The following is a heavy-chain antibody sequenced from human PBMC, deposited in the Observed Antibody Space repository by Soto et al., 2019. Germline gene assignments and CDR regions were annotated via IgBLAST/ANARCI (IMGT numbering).Heavy chain of an antibody. D-gene: IGHD6-13*01. Sequence: QVQLVQYGAEVKRPGSSVKVSCKASGGSFSLYAISWVRQAPVQGLEWMGGLIPSLGAVNYAQTFQGRVSISADESTNTAYMELRSLRSEDTAVYFWARDRIAAALFNYYGMEGWGQGTTVNVS. CDR3: ARDRIAAALFNYYGMEG. CDR2: LIPSLGAV. V-gene: IGHV1-69*01. J-gene: IGHJ6*02. CDR1: GGSFSLYA.